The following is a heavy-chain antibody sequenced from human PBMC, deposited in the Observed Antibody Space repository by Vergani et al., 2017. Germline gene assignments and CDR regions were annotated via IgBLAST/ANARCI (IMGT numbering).Heavy chain of an antibody. D-gene: IGHD1-1*01. CDR3: ATKSCGTPGCQIEYIRE. CDR2: ISYDGTQK. Sequence: QVHLVESGGGVVQPGRSLRLSCVVSGFTSSYYGMHWVRQAPGKGLEWVAVISYDGTQKYYADSVKGRITISRDNSKSTLYLHMNSLSTEDTALYYCATKSCGTPGCQIEYIREWGQGTLVTVSS. J-gene: IGHJ1*01. CDR1: GFTSSYYG. V-gene: IGHV3-30*03.